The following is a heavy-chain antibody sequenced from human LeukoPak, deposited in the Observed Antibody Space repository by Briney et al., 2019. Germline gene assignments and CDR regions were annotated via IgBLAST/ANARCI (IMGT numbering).Heavy chain of an antibody. Sequence: PSETLSLTCTVSGGSISSGGYYWSWIRQPPGKGLEWIVYIYHSGSTNYNPSLKSRVTISVDTSKNQFSLKLSSVTAADTAVYYCARESCSSTSCYGNDAFDIWGQGTMVTVSS. CDR3: ARESCSSTSCYGNDAFDI. J-gene: IGHJ3*02. CDR1: GGSISSGGYY. CDR2: IYHSGST. V-gene: IGHV4-61*08. D-gene: IGHD2-2*01.